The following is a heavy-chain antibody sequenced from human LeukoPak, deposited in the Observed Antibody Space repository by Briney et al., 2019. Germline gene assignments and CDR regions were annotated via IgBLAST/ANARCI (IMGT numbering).Heavy chain of an antibody. J-gene: IGHJ4*02. Sequence: GGSLRLSCAASGFTFSSYAMSWVRQGPGKGLEWVSSISSSSSYINYADSVKGRFTISRDNAKNSLYLQMNSLRAEDTAVYYCARATDGDYVPYWGQGTLVTVSS. CDR1: GFTFSSYA. V-gene: IGHV3-21*01. CDR3: ARATDGDYVPY. CDR2: ISSSSSYI. D-gene: IGHD4-17*01.